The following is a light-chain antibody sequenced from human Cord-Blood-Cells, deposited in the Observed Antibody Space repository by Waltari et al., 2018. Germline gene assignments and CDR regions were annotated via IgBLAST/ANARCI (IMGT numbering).Light chain of an antibody. J-gene: IGLJ2*01. CDR3: SAYTSSSTLV. V-gene: IGLV2-14*03. CDR1: SSEDGGYNY. Sequence: QSALTQPASVSGSPGQPITIPCTGTSSEDGGYNYVSWYQHHRGKAPKLMIYDVSNRPSGVSNRFSGSKSGNTASLTISGLQAEDEADYYCSAYTSSSTLVFGGGTKLTVL. CDR2: DVS.